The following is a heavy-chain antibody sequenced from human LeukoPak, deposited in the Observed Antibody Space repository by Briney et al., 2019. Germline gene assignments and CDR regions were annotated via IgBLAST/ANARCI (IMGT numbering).Heavy chain of an antibody. Sequence: SETLSLTCTVSSASISTYYWSWIRQPPGKGLEWIGYIYHSGTSNYNPSLKSRVTISVDTSKNQFSLKLSSVTAADTAVYYCARAGSIPKLYYYYYMDVWGKGTTVTVSS. J-gene: IGHJ6*03. CDR2: IYHSGTS. CDR1: SASISTYY. CDR3: ARAGSIPKLYYYYYMDV. D-gene: IGHD1-7*01. V-gene: IGHV4-59*01.